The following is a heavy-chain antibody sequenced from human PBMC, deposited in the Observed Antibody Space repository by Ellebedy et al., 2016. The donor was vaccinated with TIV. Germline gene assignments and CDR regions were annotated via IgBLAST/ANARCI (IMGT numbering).Heavy chain of an antibody. J-gene: IGHJ4*02. CDR2: IHSGGST. V-gene: IGHV3-53*01. CDR1: GFTVSSNY. CDR3: TASESADSDY. D-gene: IGHD2-2*01. Sequence: PGGSLRLSCAASGFTVSSNYMSWVRQAPGKGLECVSGIHSGGSTYYADSVKGRFTISRDNSKNTLYLQMNSLRAEDTAVYYCTASESADSDYWGPGTLVTVS.